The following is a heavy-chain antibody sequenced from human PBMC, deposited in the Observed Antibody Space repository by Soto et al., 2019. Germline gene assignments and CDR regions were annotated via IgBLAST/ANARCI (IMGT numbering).Heavy chain of an antibody. J-gene: IGHJ6*02. CDR2: ISWDGGST. CDR1: GFTFDDYA. V-gene: IGHV3-43D*04. Sequence: GGSLRLSCAASGFTFDDYAMHWVRQAPGKGLEWVSLISWDGGSTYYADSVKGRFTISRDNSKNSLYLQMNSLRAEDTALYYCAKGGGAYGAYYYYGMDVWGQGTTVTVSS. CDR3: AKGGGAYGAYYYYGMDV. D-gene: IGHD4-17*01.